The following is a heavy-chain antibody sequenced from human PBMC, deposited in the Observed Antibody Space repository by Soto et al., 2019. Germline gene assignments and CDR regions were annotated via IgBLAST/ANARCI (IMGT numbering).Heavy chain of an antibody. Sequence: QVQLQESGPGLVKPSETLSLTCTVSGGSISNHYWSWIRQPPGKGLEWIGYIYYNGNTNYNPSLKRRVTMSVDTSKNQSALKLSSVTAADMAVYYCTRANSYSEYWGQGTLVTVSS. D-gene: IGHD7-27*01. CDR2: IYYNGNT. J-gene: IGHJ4*02. CDR3: TRANSYSEY. V-gene: IGHV4-59*11. CDR1: GGSISNHY.